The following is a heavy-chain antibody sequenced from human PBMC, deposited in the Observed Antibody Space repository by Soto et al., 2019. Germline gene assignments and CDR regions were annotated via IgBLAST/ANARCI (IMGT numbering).Heavy chain of an antibody. D-gene: IGHD5-12*01. CDR3: AKALQMATILRQFDY. J-gene: IGHJ4*02. Sequence: GGSLRLSCAASGFTFSDYAMSWVRQAPGKGLEWVSGISGSGGGTYYADSVKGRFTTSRDDSKNTLYLQMNSLRAEDTAVYYCAKALQMATILRQFDYWGLGTLVTVSS. V-gene: IGHV3-23*01. CDR1: GFTFSDYA. CDR2: ISGSGGGT.